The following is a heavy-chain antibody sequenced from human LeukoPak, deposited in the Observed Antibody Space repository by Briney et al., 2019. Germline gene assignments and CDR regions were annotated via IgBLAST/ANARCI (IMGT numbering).Heavy chain of an antibody. V-gene: IGHV3-74*01. CDR3: TRDLMDYDVSTGLHHYYMDV. J-gene: IGHJ6*02. Sequence: GGSLRLSCVASGFTFSSYWMHWVRQDPRKGLVWVSRISGDGRNINYADSVRGRFTISRDNAKNTLYLQMNTLRVEDTAVYYCTRDLMDYDVSTGLHHYYMDVWGQGTTVTVSS. CDR2: ISGDGRNI. D-gene: IGHD3-9*01. CDR1: GFTFSSYW.